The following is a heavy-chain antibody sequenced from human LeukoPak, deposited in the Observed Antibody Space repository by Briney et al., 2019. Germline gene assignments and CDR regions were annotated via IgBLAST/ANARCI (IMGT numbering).Heavy chain of an antibody. CDR3: AKAAAAGP. CDR2: ISGSGGST. D-gene: IGHD6-13*01. Sequence: GGSLRLSCAASGFTLSSYAMNWVRQAPGKGLEWVSGISGSGGSTYNAGSVKGRFTISRDNSKNTLYLQMNSLRAEDTAVYYCAKAAAAGPWGQGTLVTVSS. V-gene: IGHV3-23*01. CDR1: GFTLSSYA. J-gene: IGHJ5*02.